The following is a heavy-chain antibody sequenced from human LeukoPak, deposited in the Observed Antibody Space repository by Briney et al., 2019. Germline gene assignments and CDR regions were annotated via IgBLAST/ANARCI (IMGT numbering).Heavy chain of an antibody. CDR1: GCTFSSYA. CDR2: ISYSGGTT. V-gene: IGHV3-23*01. Sequence: GGSLRLSCAASGCTFSSYAMSWVRQPPGKGLEWVSAISYSGGTTYYADSVKGRFTIPTDNSNNTLYLQMNSLRAEDTAVYYCANRGAFDYWGQGNLVTDSS. J-gene: IGHJ4*02. CDR3: ANRGAFDY. D-gene: IGHD4/OR15-4a*01.